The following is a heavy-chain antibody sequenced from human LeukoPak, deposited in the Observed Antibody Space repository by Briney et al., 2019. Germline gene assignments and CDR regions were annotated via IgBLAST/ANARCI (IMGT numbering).Heavy chain of an antibody. CDR1: GFTFSNYA. CDR3: ARDLGYYGSGSYDY. CDR2: ISYDGGKK. V-gene: IGHV3-30-3*01. J-gene: IGHJ4*02. Sequence: PGGSLRLSCAASGFTFSNYAMHWVRQAPGKGLEWVAVISYDGGKKYYADSVQGRFTISRDNSKNTVYLQMNSLRAEDTAVYYCARDLGYYGSGSYDYWGQGTLVTVSS. D-gene: IGHD3-10*01.